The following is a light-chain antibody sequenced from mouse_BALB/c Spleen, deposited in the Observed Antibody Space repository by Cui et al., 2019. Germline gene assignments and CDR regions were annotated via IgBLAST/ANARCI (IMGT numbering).Light chain of an antibody. V-gene: IGKV4-80*01. J-gene: IGKJ1*01. CDR1: SSVSY. Sequence: ILPTQSPATISATLGEEETLTFSASSSVSYMQWYQQKSGTSPKPLIYSTAILASGVPSRFSGSGSGTFYSLTISSVEAEDAADYYCHQWSSYPWTFGGGTKLEIK. CDR2: STA. CDR3: HQWSSYPWT.